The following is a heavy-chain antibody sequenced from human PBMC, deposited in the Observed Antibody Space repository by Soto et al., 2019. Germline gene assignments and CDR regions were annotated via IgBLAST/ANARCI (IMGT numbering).Heavy chain of an antibody. J-gene: IGHJ6*02. CDR3: ARENVGGRAGSYPTPSYYDDGMDV. CDR1: GFTFSSYW. Sequence: GGSLRLSCAASGFTFSSYWMSWVRQAPGKGLEWVANIKQDGSEKYYVDSVKGRFTISRDNAKNSLYLQMNSLRAEDTAVYYGARENVGGRAGSYPTPSYYDDGMDVWGQGTTVTVSS. CDR2: IKQDGSEK. V-gene: IGHV3-7*01. D-gene: IGHD3-10*01.